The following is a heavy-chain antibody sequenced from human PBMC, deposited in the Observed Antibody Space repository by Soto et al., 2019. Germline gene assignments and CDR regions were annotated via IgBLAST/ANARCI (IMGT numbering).Heavy chain of an antibody. Sequence: GESLKISCKGSGYSFTSYWIGWVRQMPGKGLEWMGIIYPGDSDTSYSPSFPGEVTISADKSITTASLQWTSLKASDTDMDYCTRRDNGSGRNFDYWGQGTLVTVSS. V-gene: IGHV5-51*01. J-gene: IGHJ4*02. D-gene: IGHD3-10*01. CDR3: TRRDNGSGRNFDY. CDR2: IYPGDSDT. CDR1: GYSFTSYW.